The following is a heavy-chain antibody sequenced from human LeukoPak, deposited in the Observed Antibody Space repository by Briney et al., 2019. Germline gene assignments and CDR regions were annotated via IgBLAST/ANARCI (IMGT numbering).Heavy chain of an antibody. V-gene: IGHV3-11*04. CDR1: GFTFSDYY. Sequence: GGSLRLSCAASGFTFSDYYMSWIRQAPGKGLEWGSYISSSGSTIYYADSVKGRFTISRDNAKNSLYLQMNSLRAEDTAVYYCARKYCSSTSCPLGGWFDPWGQGTLVTVSS. CDR3: ARKYCSSTSCPLGGWFDP. J-gene: IGHJ5*02. CDR2: ISSSGSTI. D-gene: IGHD2-2*01.